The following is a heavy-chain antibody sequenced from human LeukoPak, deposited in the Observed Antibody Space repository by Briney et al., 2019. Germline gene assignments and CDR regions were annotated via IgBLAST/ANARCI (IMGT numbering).Heavy chain of an antibody. V-gene: IGHV4-59*01. J-gene: IGHJ6*02. D-gene: IGHD3-16*01. Sequence: SETLSLTCSVSGGSISGYYWTWVRQPPGKGLEWVGQIHYSGRADYNPSLKSRITMSVDTSRNQISLKLSSVTAADTAIYYCVRFGVNYDMDVWGQGTTVTVFS. CDR2: IHYSGRA. CDR3: VRFGVNYDMDV. CDR1: GGSISGYY.